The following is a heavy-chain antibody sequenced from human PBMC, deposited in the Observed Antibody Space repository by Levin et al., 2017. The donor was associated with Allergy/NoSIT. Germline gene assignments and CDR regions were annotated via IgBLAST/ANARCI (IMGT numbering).Heavy chain of an antibody. V-gene: IGHV3-21*01. CDR2: ISTNSAYI. CDR3: ARGPEV. J-gene: IGHJ4*02. CDR1: GFTFNIYT. Sequence: GESLKISCSASGFTFNIYTMNWVRQAPGKGLEWISFISTNSAYIFYADSVRGRFTISRDNAKGSLYLQMNSLRADDTAIYYCARGPEVWGQGTPVTVSS.